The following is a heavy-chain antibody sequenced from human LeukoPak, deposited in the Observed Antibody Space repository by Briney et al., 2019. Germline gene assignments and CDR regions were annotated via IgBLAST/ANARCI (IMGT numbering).Heavy chain of an antibody. V-gene: IGHV1-69*13. CDR1: GGTFSSYA. J-gene: IGHJ4*02. Sequence: SVKVSCKASGGTFSSYAISWVRQAPGQGLEWTGGIIPIFGTANYAQKFQGRVTITADESTSTAYMELSSLRSEDTAVYYCARAQSYYDSSGPTDYWGQGTLVTVSS. CDR3: ARAQSYYDSSGPTDY. CDR2: IIPIFGTA. D-gene: IGHD3-22*01.